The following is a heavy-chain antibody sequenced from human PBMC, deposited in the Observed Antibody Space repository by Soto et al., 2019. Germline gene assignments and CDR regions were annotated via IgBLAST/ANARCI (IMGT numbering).Heavy chain of an antibody. CDR3: AKIFTAFWTGYNYYSYAMDV. Sequence: EVQLLESGGGLVQPGSSLRLSCAASGFTFSSYAMSWVRQAPGKGLEWVSAVSGSGGSTFYADSVKGRFTISRDNSKNTLSLQINSLRAEDTAVYYCAKIFTAFWTGYNYYSYAMDVWGQGTTVIVSS. CDR1: GFTFSSYA. J-gene: IGHJ6*02. D-gene: IGHD3-3*01. V-gene: IGHV3-23*01. CDR2: VSGSGGST.